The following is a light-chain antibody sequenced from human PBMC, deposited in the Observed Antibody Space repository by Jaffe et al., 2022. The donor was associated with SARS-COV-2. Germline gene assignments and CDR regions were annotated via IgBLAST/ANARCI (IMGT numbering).Light chain of an antibody. V-gene: IGLV3-1*01. CDR2: QDT. J-gene: IGLJ1*01. Sequence: SYELTQPPSVSVSPGQTASITCSGDKLGDKYACWYQQKPGQSPVLIIYQDTKRPSGIPERFSGSNSGNTATLTISGTQAMDEGDYYCQAWDSSTHVFGTGTKVTVL. CDR1: KLGDKY. CDR3: QAWDSSTHV.